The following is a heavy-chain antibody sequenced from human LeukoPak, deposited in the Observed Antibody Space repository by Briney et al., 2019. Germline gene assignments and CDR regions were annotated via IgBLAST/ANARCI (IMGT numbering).Heavy chain of an antibody. D-gene: IGHD2-2*02. CDR3: ARGIPPGDAFDI. Sequence: TFTXXGINWLRQAPGQGLAWMGWISTYNSNTHYAQKLQGRVTITTDASTSTAYMELRSLRSDDTAVYYCARGIPPGDAFDIWGQGTMVTVSS. CDR2: ISTYNSNT. V-gene: IGHV1-18*01. J-gene: IGHJ3*02. CDR1: TFTXXG.